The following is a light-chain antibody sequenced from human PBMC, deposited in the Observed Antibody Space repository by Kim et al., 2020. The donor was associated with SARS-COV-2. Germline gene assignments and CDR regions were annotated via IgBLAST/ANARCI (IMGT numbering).Light chain of an antibody. J-gene: IGKJ1*01. Sequence: DIQMTQSPPSLSASIGDRVTITCRASQAISTSLAWFQQTSGKAPKLLVYAASRLKGGVPSRFSGSGSGTDFTLTITSLQPEDFATYYCQQHYDTQGLWSFGQGTKVDIK. CDR3: QQHYDTQGLWS. CDR1: QAISTS. CDR2: AAS. V-gene: IGKV1-NL1*01.